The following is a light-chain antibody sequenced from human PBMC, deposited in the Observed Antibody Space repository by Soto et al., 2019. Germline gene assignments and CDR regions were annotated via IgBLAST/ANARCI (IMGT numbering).Light chain of an antibody. Sequence: ETVLTQSPGTLSLSPGERATLSCRASQTIRRNYLAWYRQTPGQAPRLLIYGASNRATGIADRCSGSGSGTDFTLIIRRLEPEDFALYYCQQYGSSPGTFGQGTKVEIK. CDR1: QTIRRNY. V-gene: IGKV3-20*01. J-gene: IGKJ1*01. CDR2: GAS. CDR3: QQYGSSPGT.